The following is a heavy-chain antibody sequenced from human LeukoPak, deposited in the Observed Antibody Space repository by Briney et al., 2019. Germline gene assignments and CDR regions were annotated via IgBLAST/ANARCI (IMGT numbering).Heavy chain of an antibody. J-gene: IGHJ4*02. CDR3: ARVFLERLTSGYSDN. CDR1: GFTFSSYS. D-gene: IGHD3-3*01. Sequence: GGSLRLSCAASGFTFSSYSMNWVRQAPGKGLEWVAVISYDGRQKYYGDSVKGRFTISRDNPKNTLYLQMNSLRDDDTAVYYCARVFLERLTSGYSDNWGQGTLVTVSP. V-gene: IGHV3-30*03. CDR2: ISYDGRQK.